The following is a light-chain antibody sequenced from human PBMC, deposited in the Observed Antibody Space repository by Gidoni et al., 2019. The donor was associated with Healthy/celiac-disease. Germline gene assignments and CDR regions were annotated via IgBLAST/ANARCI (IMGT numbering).Light chain of an antibody. CDR1: QGISSY. Sequence: DIQLTQSPSFLSASVGDRVTNTCRASQGISSYLAWYQQKPGKAPKLLIYAASTLQSGVPSRFSGSGSGTEFTLTISSLQPEDFATYYCQQLNSYPVTFXGXTKVEIK. CDR2: AAS. CDR3: QQLNSYPVT. V-gene: IGKV1-9*01. J-gene: IGKJ4*01.